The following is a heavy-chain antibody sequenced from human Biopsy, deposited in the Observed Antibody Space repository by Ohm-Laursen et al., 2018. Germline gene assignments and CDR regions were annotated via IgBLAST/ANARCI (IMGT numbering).Heavy chain of an antibody. CDR3: AEDRASGSGYYWYFDF. CDR1: VFTFVDYP. D-gene: IGHD3-22*01. CDR2: ISWNSGNI. V-gene: IGHV3-9*01. J-gene: IGHJ2*01. Sequence: RSLRLSCTASVFTFVDYPLHWVRQAPGKGLEWVSGISWNSGNIGYADSVKGRFTISRDNAKNSVYLQMNNLRAEDTAFYYCAEDRASGSGYYWYFDFWGRGTLVTVSS.